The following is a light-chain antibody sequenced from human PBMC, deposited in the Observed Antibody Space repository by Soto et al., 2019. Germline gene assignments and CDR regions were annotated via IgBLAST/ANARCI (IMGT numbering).Light chain of an antibody. CDR1: QSVSSSY. Sequence: EIVLTQSPGTLSLSPGERATLSCRASQSVSSSYLAWYQQKPGQAPRLLIYAASSRATGIPDRFSGSGSGTDFTLTISRLEPEDFAVYYCQQDSSSGETFGEGTKLEIK. J-gene: IGKJ2*01. V-gene: IGKV3-20*01. CDR2: AAS. CDR3: QQDSSSGET.